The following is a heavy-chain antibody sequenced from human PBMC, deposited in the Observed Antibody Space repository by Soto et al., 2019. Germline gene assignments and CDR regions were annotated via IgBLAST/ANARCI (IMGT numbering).Heavy chain of an antibody. J-gene: IGHJ3*02. CDR2: IVPIVDTA. CDR3: ARGSGSSGWYSPWDAFDI. CDR1: GGTFSSYA. Sequence: GASVKVSCKTSGGTFSSYAISWVRQAPGQGLEWMGGIVPIVDTATYAQKFQGRVTISRDNAKNSLYLQMNSLRAEDTAVYYCARGSGSSGWYSPWDAFDIWGQGTMVTVSS. V-gene: IGHV1-69*05. D-gene: IGHD6-19*01.